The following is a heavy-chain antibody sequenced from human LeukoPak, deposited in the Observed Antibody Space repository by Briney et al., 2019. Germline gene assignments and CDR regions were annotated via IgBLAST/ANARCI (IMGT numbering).Heavy chain of an antibody. CDR3: ARGGSSSWFDY. Sequence: GGSLRLSCAASGFTFSSYDMHWVRHATGKGLEWVSAIGTACDTYYPGSVKGRFTISRENAKNSLYLQMNSLRAGDTAVYYCARGGSSSWFDYWGQGTLVTVSS. CDR1: GFTFSSYD. D-gene: IGHD6-13*01. J-gene: IGHJ4*02. V-gene: IGHV3-13*01. CDR2: IGTACDT.